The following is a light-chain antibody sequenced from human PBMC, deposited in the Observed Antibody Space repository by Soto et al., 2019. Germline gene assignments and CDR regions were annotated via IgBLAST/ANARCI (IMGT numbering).Light chain of an antibody. Sequence: EIVMTQSPATLSVSPGERATLSCRASQSVSSNLAWYQQKPGQAPRLLIYGASTRATGIPARFSGSGSGTDFTLTIRCLQSEDFSVYYCQQYNNWPPITFGQGTKLEIK. CDR1: QSVSSN. CDR3: QQYNNWPPIT. V-gene: IGKV3-15*01. J-gene: IGKJ2*01. CDR2: GAS.